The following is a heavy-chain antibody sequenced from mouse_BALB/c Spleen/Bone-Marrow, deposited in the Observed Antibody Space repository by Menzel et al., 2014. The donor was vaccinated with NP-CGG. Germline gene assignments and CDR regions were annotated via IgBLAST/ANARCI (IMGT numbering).Heavy chain of an antibody. Sequence: VKVVESGAELVRPGASVRLSCKALGYTFTDYEIQWVKQTPVHGLEWIGAIHPRSGGTAYNQKFKGKATLTADKSSSIAYMELSSLTSEDSAVYYCTRDGDGYYPYTLDNWGQGTSVTVSS. J-gene: IGHJ4*01. CDR3: TRDGDGYYPYTLDN. V-gene: IGHV1-15*01. CDR1: GYTFTDYE. CDR2: IHPRSGGT. D-gene: IGHD2-3*01.